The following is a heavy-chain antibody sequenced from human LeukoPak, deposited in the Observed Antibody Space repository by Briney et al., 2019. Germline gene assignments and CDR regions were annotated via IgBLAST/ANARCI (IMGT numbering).Heavy chain of an antibody. CDR3: ARGKLGYCSGGSCYPYYYYYYMDV. Sequence: KPSETLSLTCTVSGGSISSYYWSWIRQPAGKGLEWIGRIYTSGSTNYNPSLKSRVTMSVDTSKNQFSLKLSSVTAADTAVYYCARGKLGYCSGGSCYPYYYYYYMDVWGKGTTVTVSS. CDR2: IYTSGST. D-gene: IGHD2-15*01. J-gene: IGHJ6*03. CDR1: GGSISSYY. V-gene: IGHV4-4*07.